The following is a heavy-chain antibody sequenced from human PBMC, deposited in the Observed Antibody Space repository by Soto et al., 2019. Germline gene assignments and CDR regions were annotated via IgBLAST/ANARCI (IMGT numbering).Heavy chain of an antibody. CDR2: ISGNGDRT. CDR1: GFSFNNYA. J-gene: IGHJ6*02. D-gene: IGHD3-22*01. Sequence: PGGSLRLSCAASGFSFNNYAMSWVRQAPGKGLEWVSDISGNGDRTYYADSVKGRFTISRDSSKSTLYLQMNSLRAEDTAVYYCAKDFYYDSSCYFSYYGMDVWGQGTTVTVS. CDR3: AKDFYYDSSCYFSYYGMDV. V-gene: IGHV3-23*01.